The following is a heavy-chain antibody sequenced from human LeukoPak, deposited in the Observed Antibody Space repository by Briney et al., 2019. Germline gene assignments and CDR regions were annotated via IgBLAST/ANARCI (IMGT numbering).Heavy chain of an antibody. CDR2: INPSAGNT. V-gene: IGHV1-46*01. J-gene: IGHJ3*02. CDR1: GYTFTSYY. D-gene: IGHD3-16*01. CDR3: ARDHLWGSSDAFDI. Sequence: ASVEVSCKASGYTFTSYYIHWVRQAPGQGLEWMGIINPSAGNTNYAQKFQGRVTMTRDTSTSTVYMELSSLRSEDTAVYYCARDHLWGSSDAFDIWGQGTMVTVSS.